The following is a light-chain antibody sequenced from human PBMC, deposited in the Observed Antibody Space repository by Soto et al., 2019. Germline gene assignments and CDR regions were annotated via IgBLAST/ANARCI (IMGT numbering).Light chain of an antibody. V-gene: IGKV1-33*01. Sequence: IKLTHSPSSLSASVGASVTITSRASQDIDNYLNWYQHRPGEAPKLLIYAASYLETGVPARFSGSGSGTDFSFTITSLQPDDSSTYYCQQYDTRPTMTFGQGTRLEIK. CDR2: AAS. CDR3: QQYDTRPTMT. J-gene: IGKJ5*01. CDR1: QDIDNY.